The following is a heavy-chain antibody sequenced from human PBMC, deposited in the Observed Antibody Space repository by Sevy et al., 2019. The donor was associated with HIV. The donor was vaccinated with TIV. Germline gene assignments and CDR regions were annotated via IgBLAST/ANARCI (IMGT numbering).Heavy chain of an antibody. V-gene: IGHV4-39*01. Sequence: SETLSLTCTVSGGSISSSSYYWGWIRQPPGKGLEWIGNIYYSGSSYYNPSLNSRVTISVVTSKNQFSLKLTSVTAADTAVYYCAGFEYGDYTNLFDPWGQGTLVTFSS. J-gene: IGHJ5*02. CDR3: AGFEYGDYTNLFDP. CDR2: IYYSGSS. D-gene: IGHD4-17*01. CDR1: GGSISSSSYY.